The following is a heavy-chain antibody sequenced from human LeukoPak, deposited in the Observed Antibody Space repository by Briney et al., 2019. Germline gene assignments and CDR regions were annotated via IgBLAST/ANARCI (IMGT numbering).Heavy chain of an antibody. CDR1: GVSISSYY. CDR2: IYYSGST. CDR3: ARHRDGNPKI. Sequence: SETLSLTCTVSGVSISSYYWSWIRQPPGKGLEWIGYIYYSGSTNYNPSLKSRVTISVDTSKNQFSLKLSSVTAADTAVYYCARHRDGNPKIWGQGTMVTVSS. J-gene: IGHJ3*02. D-gene: IGHD5-24*01. V-gene: IGHV4-59*08.